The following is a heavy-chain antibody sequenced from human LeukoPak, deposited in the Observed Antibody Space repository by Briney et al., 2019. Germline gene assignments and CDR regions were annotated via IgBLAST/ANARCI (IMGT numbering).Heavy chain of an antibody. J-gene: IGHJ4*02. D-gene: IGHD3-22*01. CDR1: GFTFSSYA. CDR2: ISGSGGST. V-gene: IGHV3-23*01. CDR3: AKGDDSSGYYREVDY. Sequence: GGSLRLSCAASGFTFSSYAMSWVRQAPGKGLEWVSAISGSGGSTYYADSVKGRFTISRDNSKNTLYLQMNSLRAEDTAVYYCAKGDDSSGYYREVDYWGQGTLVTVSS.